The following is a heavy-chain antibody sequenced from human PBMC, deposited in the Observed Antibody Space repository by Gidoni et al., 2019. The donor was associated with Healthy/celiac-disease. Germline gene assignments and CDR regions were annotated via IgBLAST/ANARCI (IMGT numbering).Heavy chain of an antibody. Sequence: QVQLQQWGAGLLKPSETLSLTCAVYGGSFSGYYWSWIRQPPGKGLEWIGEINHSGSTNYNPSLKSRATISVDTSKNQFSLKLSSVTAADTAVYYCARCGHGSGNDYWGQGTLVTVSS. V-gene: IGHV4-34*01. J-gene: IGHJ4*02. D-gene: IGHD3-10*01. CDR3: ARCGHGSGNDY. CDR1: GGSFSGYY. CDR2: INHSGST.